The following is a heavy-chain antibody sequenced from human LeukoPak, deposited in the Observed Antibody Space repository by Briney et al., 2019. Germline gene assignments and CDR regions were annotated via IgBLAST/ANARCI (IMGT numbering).Heavy chain of an antibody. Sequence: PGGSLRLSCAASGFTFSSFGMHWVRQAPGKGLEWVTFIRFDGSNEYYTDSVKGRLTISRDNSKNTLSLQMNSLRPEDTAVYYCAKDLGLGTRIDFRGQGTLVTVAS. CDR1: GFTFSSFG. CDR2: IRFDGSNE. J-gene: IGHJ4*02. CDR3: AKDLGLGTRIDF. D-gene: IGHD1-1*01. V-gene: IGHV3-30*02.